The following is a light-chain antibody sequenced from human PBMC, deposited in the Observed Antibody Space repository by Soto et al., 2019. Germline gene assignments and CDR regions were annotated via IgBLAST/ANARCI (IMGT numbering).Light chain of an antibody. J-gene: IGKJ1*01. CDR1: QPVTNY. CDR3: QQSYIAPWT. V-gene: IGKV1-39*01. CDR2: AAS. Sequence: DIQMTQSPSSLSASVGDRVTITCRASQPVTNYLSWYQQKPGKATTLLIYAASRLQSGVPSRFSAGGSGTEFTLSINSLLPEDFATYYCQQSYIAPWTFGQGTKVDIK.